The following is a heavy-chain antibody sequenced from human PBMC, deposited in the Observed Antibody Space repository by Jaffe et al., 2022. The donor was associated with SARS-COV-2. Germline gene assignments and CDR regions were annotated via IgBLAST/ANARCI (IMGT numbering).Heavy chain of an antibody. CDR1: GFTFSDYW. Sequence: EMQLVESGGGLVQPGGSLRVSCAASGFTFSDYWMHWVRQAPGKGLVWVSRINSDGSDTSYADSVKGRFTISRDNAKNTLSLQMNSLRAEDTAVYYCASAGYDRSGYVAVGHWGQGTLVTVSS. CDR2: INSDGSDT. J-gene: IGHJ4*02. V-gene: IGHV3-74*01. CDR3: ASAGYDRSGYVAVGH. D-gene: IGHD3-22*01.